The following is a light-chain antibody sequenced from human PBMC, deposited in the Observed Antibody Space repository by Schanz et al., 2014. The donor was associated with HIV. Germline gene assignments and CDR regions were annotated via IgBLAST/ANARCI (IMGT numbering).Light chain of an antibody. Sequence: EIVLTQSPGTLSVSPGERATLSCRASQSVSSYLAWYQQKPGQGPRLLIYGTSSRATGIPDRFSGSGSGTDFSLTISRLEPADFAVYYCQQYGSSPPYSFGQGTKLDVK. CDR3: QQYGSSPPYS. CDR2: GTS. V-gene: IGKV3-20*01. J-gene: IGKJ2*03. CDR1: QSVSSY.